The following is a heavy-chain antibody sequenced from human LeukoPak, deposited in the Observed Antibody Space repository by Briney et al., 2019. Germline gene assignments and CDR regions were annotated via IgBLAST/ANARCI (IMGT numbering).Heavy chain of an antibody. Sequence: PSETLSLTCSVSGGSISTNYWSWIRQPPGKELEWIGYIYYSGGTTKYNPSLKSRVTISADTSKKHFSLKLTSVTAADTAVYYCARGAPPQNWGQGTLVTVSS. J-gene: IGHJ4*02. CDR2: IYYSGGTT. CDR1: GGSISTNY. V-gene: IGHV4-59*12. CDR3: ARGAPPQN.